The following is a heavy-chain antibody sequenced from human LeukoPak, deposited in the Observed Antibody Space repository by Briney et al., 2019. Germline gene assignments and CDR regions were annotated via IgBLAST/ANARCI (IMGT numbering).Heavy chain of an antibody. D-gene: IGHD3-22*01. Sequence: GGSLRLSCAASGFSFSSHWVHWVRQAPGKGLVWVSRISDDGSYTSNVDSVKGRFTISRDNVNNMLYLHMNSLRAEDTAVYYCAKAASGYYYLYYFDYWGQGTLVTVSS. CDR1: GFSFSSHW. V-gene: IGHV3-74*01. CDR3: AKAASGYYYLYYFDY. J-gene: IGHJ4*02. CDR2: ISDDGSYT.